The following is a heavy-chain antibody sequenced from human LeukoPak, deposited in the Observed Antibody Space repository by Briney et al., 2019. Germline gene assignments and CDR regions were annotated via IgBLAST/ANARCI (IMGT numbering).Heavy chain of an antibody. D-gene: IGHD3-22*01. V-gene: IGHV1-2*02. CDR3: ARLLDNDISGDPDTFDV. CDR2: INPNSGGT. J-gene: IGHJ3*01. CDR1: GYTFTGYY. Sequence: ASVKVSCKASGYTFTGYYMHWVRQAPGQGLEWMGWINPNSGGTNYAQKFQGRVTMTRDTSISTAYMELSRLRSDDTAVYSCARLLDNDISGDPDTFDVWGQGTTVIVSS.